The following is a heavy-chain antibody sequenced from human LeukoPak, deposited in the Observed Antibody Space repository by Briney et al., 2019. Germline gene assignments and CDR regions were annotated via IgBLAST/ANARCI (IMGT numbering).Heavy chain of an antibody. J-gene: IGHJ6*03. CDR3: ARGPEYQLLGGSTSYYYYYMDV. D-gene: IGHD2-2*01. Sequence: SETLSLTCAVYGGSFSGYYWSWIRQPPGKGLEWIGEINHSGSTNYNPSLKSRVTISVDTSKNQFPLKLSSVTAADTAVYYCARGPEYQLLGGSTSYYYYYMDVWGKGTTVTVSS. CDR1: GGSFSGYY. V-gene: IGHV4-34*01. CDR2: INHSGST.